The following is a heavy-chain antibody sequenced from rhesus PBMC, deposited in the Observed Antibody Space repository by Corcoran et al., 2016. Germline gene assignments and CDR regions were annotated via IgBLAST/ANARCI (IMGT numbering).Heavy chain of an antibody. Sequence: QVQLQESGPGLVKPSVTLSFICSVAGGAISGDSFWTWIRPPPRGGLEGVGGVYGNLAGTYSHPSFKRRVTISRDTSKNQFSLMLRSVTAADTAVYYCARGEGCIGSGCYEYFDFWGQGALVSV. CDR3: ARGEGCIGSGCYEYFDF. V-gene: IGHV4-143*01. D-gene: IGHD2-21*01. CDR1: GGAISGDSF. J-gene: IGHJ1*01. CDR2: VYGNLAGT.